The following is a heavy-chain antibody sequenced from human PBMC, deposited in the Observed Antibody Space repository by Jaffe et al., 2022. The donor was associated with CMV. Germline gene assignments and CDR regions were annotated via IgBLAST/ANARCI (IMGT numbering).Heavy chain of an antibody. D-gene: IGHD3-22*01. CDR1: GYTFTSYG. CDR3: ARDNDSSGYYSTYYYYYYYMDV. V-gene: IGHV1-18*04. CDR2: ISAYNGNT. Sequence: QVQLVQSGAEVKKPGASVKVSCKASGYTFTSYGISWVRQAPGQGLEWMGWISAYNGNTNYAQKLQGRVTMTTDTSTSTAYMELRSLRSDDTAVYYCARDNDSSGYYSTYYYYYYYMDVWGKGTTVTVSS. J-gene: IGHJ6*03.